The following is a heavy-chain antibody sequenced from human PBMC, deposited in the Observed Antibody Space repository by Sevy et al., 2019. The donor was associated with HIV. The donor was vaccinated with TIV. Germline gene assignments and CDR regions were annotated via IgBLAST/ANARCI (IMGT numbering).Heavy chain of an antibody. CDR1: GFTFTRHW. J-gene: IGHJ6*02. D-gene: IGHD6-13*01. CDR3: ARDTGGIGMDV. V-gene: IGHV3-7*01. CDR2: IKPDGGDK. Sequence: GGSLRLSCAASGFTFTRHWMSWVRQAPGKGLEWVANIKPDGGDKYYVESVKGRFTISRDNAKNSLSLQVNSLRAEDTAVYYCARDTGGIGMDVWGQGTTVTVSS.